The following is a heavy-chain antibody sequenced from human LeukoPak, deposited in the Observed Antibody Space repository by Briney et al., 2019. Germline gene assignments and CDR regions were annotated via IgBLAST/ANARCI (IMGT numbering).Heavy chain of an antibody. CDR1: GFTFSSYS. CDR2: ISSSSRYI. Sequence: VGALRLSCAPSGFTFSSYSMNWVRQAPGKGLEWVSSISSSSRYIYYADSVKGPFTISRDNAKNSLYLQMNSLRAEDTAVYYCAELGITMIGGVWGKGTTVTISS. V-gene: IGHV3-21*01. D-gene: IGHD3-10*02. J-gene: IGHJ6*04. CDR3: AELGITMIGGV.